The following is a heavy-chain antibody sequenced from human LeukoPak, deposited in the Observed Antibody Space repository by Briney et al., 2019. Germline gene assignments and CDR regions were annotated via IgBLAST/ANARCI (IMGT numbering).Heavy chain of an antibody. Sequence: GGSLRLSCAASGFTFSSYGMHWVRQAPGKGLEWVAVIWYDGSNKCYADSVKGRFTISRDNSKNTLYLQMNSLRAEDTAVYYCARELVATTHFDYWGQGTLVTVSS. D-gene: IGHD5-12*01. V-gene: IGHV3-33*01. J-gene: IGHJ4*02. CDR3: ARELVATTHFDY. CDR1: GFTFSSYG. CDR2: IWYDGSNK.